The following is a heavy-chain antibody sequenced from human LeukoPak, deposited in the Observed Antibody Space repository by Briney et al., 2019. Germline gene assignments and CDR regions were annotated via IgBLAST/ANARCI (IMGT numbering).Heavy chain of an antibody. J-gene: IGHJ4*02. CDR1: GFTFSSYA. CDR3: AKRYCSSTSCYRVEPPFDY. V-gene: IGHV3-23*01. D-gene: IGHD2-2*01. Sequence: GGSLRLSCAASGFTFSSYAMSWVRQAPGKGLEWVSAISGSGGSTYYADSVKGRFTISRDNSKNTLYLQMNSLRAEDTAVYYCAKRYCSSTSCYRVEPPFDYWGQGTLVTVSS. CDR2: ISGSGGST.